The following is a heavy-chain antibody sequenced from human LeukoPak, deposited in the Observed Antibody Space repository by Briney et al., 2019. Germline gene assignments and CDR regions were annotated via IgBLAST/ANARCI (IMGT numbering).Heavy chain of an antibody. V-gene: IGHV3-33*01. CDR2: IWYDGSNK. CDR1: GLTFSNYA. J-gene: IGHJ2*01. Sequence: GSSLRLSCAAPGLTFSNYAIHWFLQAPGKGLEWVPAIWYDGSNKYYADSVKGRFPISRDNSKNTLYLQMNSLRAEDTAVYYCATSTVHLWTDWYFDLWGRGTLVTVSS. CDR3: ATSTVHLWTDWYFDL. D-gene: IGHD5-18*01.